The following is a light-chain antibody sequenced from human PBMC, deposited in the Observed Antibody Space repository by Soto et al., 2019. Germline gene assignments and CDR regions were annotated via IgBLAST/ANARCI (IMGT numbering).Light chain of an antibody. J-gene: IGKJ2*01. CDR2: AAS. CDR3: QQLNTVPWVYT. V-gene: IGKV1-9*01. CDR1: QGISSY. Sequence: DIQLTQSPSFLSASVGDRVTITCRASQGISSYLAWYQQKPGKAPKLLIYAASTLQSGVPSRFSGSGSGTEFTLTISSLQPEDFATYYCQQLNTVPWVYTFGQGTKLEIK.